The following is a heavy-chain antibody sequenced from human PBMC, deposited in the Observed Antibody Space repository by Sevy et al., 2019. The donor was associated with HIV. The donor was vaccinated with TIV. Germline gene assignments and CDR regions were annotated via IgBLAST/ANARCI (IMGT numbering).Heavy chain of an antibody. CDR3: ARDRLRLLEWFLGPMDV. D-gene: IGHD3-3*01. CDR1: GFTFSSYA. V-gene: IGHV3-30-3*01. J-gene: IGHJ6*02. CDR2: ISYDGSNK. Sequence: GGSLRLSCAASGFTFSSYAMHWVRQAPGKGLEWVAVISYDGSNKYYADSVKGRFTISRDNSKNTLYLQMNSLRAEDTAVYYCARDRLRLLEWFLGPMDVWGQGTTVTVSS.